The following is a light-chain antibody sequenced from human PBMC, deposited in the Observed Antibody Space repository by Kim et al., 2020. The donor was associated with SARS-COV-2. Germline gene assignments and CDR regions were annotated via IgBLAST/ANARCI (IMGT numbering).Light chain of an antibody. CDR3: SSYAGSNNLV. CDR2: GVS. V-gene: IGLV2-8*01. Sequence: GQSVTISCTGNSSDVGSYNYVSWYQQHPGKAPKLMIYGVSKRPSGVPDRFSGSKSGNTVSLTVSGLQAEDEADYYCSSYAGSNNLVFGGGTQLTVL. CDR1: SSDVGSYNY. J-gene: IGLJ2*01.